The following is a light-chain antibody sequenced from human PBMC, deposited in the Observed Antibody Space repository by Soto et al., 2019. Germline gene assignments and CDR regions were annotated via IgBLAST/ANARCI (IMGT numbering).Light chain of an antibody. CDR1: ESVSTYVTY. CDR2: GAS. CDR3: QQYGSLSWT. J-gene: IGKJ1*01. V-gene: IGKV3-20*01. Sequence: EIVLTQSPATLSLSPGERATLSCRASESVSTYVTYLAWYQQKPGQAPRIIIFGASGRATGIPDRFSGSGSGTDFTLTISRLEPEDFAVYYCQQYGSLSWTFGQGTKVEIK.